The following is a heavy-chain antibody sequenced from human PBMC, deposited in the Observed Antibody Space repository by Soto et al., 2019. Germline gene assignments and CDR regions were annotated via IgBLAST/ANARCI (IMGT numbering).Heavy chain of an antibody. J-gene: IGHJ5*02. CDR3: ARHPHWLRGSGSYLRISWFDP. V-gene: IGHV4-39*01. Sequence: SETLSLTCTVSGGCITSSSYYWGWIRQPPGKGLEWIGTIYYSGSTYYNPSLKSRVTISVDTSKNQFSLNLSSVTAADTAVYYRARHPHWLRGSGSYLRISWFDPWGQGILVT. CDR2: IYYSGST. D-gene: IGHD3-10*01. CDR1: GGCITSSSYY.